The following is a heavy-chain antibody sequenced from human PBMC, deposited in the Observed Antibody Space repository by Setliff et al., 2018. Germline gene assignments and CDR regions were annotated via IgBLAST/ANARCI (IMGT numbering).Heavy chain of an antibody. CDR1: GSSIISDYY. CDR3: ARGALEYQLRPFDY. J-gene: IGHJ4*02. D-gene: IGHD2-2*01. Sequence: SETLSLTCAVSGSSIISDYYWVWIRQPPGRGLEWIGSIYYSGSTYYNPSLKSRVTISVDTSKNQFSLKLSSVTAADTAVYYCARGALEYQLRPFDYWGQGTLVTSPQ. CDR2: IYYSGST. V-gene: IGHV4-38-2*01.